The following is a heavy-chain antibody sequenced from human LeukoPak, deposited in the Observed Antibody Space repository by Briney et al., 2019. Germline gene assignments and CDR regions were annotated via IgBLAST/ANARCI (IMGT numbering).Heavy chain of an antibody. Sequence: GESLQISCKGSGYSFTTYWIGWVRQMPGKGLEWMGIIYPGDSDTRYSPSFQGQVTISADKSISTAYLQWSSLEASDTAIYYCARHILAAAGTEPFDYWGQGTLVTVSS. CDR3: ARHILAAAGTEPFDY. CDR1: GYSFTTYW. D-gene: IGHD6-13*01. J-gene: IGHJ4*02. V-gene: IGHV5-51*01. CDR2: IYPGDSDT.